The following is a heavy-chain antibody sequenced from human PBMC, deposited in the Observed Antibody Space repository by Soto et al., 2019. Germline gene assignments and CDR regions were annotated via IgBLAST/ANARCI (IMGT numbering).Heavy chain of an antibody. J-gene: IGHJ5*02. CDR2: LSNTGRRT. D-gene: IGHD1-26*01. Sequence: EVQVLESGGGLVQPGGSLRLSCVVSVFPFGANAMSWVRQAPGKGLEWGSGLSNTGRRTSYADSVKGRFNISRDNSENTVYLQMNSLRVEDTAVYYCATEMGATQGPFDTWGQGTLVTVSS. CDR1: VFPFGANA. CDR3: ATEMGATQGPFDT. V-gene: IGHV3-23*01.